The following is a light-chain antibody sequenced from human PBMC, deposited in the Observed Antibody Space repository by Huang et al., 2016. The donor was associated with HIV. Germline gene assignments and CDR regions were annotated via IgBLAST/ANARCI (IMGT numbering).Light chain of an antibody. CDR1: QSVSSF. Sequence: EIVLTQSPATLSLSPWERATLSCRASQSVSSFLAWYQQKPGQAPRLLIYDTSNRATGIPARFSGSGSGTDFTLTSSSLEPEDFAVYYCQQRTNWPALTFGGGTKVENK. CDR2: DTS. V-gene: IGKV3-11*01. CDR3: QQRTNWPALT. J-gene: IGKJ4*01.